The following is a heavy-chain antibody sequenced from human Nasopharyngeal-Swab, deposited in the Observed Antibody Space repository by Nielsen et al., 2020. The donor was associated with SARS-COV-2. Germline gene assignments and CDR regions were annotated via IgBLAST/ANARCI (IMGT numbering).Heavy chain of an antibody. D-gene: IGHD5-18*01. CDR3: ARGGRTRIQLWQGPPYGMDV. CDR2: IIPIFGTA. J-gene: IGHJ6*02. Sequence: WVRQAPGQGLKWMGGIIPIFGTANYAQKFQGRVTITADESTSTAYMELSSLRSEDTAVYYCARGGRTRIQLWQGPPYGMDVWGQGTTVTVSS. V-gene: IGHV1-69*01.